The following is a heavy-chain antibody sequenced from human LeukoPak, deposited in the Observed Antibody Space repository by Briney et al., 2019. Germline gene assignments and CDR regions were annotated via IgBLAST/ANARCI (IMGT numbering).Heavy chain of an antibody. Sequence: GGSLRLSCAASGFTFSNFLMTWVRQAPGKGPEWVLAISGSGGDTYYADSMKGRFTISRDNSKNTLYLQMNSLRAEDTAVYYCAKKGATTGDFDYWGQGTLVTVSS. J-gene: IGHJ4*02. CDR1: GFTFSNFL. V-gene: IGHV3-23*01. CDR2: ISGSGGDT. CDR3: AKKGATTGDFDY. D-gene: IGHD1-26*01.